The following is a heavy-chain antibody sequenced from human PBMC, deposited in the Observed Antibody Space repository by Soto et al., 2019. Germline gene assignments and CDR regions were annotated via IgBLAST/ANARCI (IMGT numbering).Heavy chain of an antibody. CDR3: ARDRTNYYYYGMDV. V-gene: IGHV4-31*03. D-gene: IGHD2-8*01. J-gene: IGHJ6*02. Sequence: SETLSLTCTVSGGSISSGGYYWSWIHQHPGKGLEWIGYIYYSGSTYYNPSLKSRVTISVDTSKNQFSLKLSSVTAADTAVYYCARDRTNYYYYGMDVWGQGTTVTVSS. CDR2: IYYSGST. CDR1: GGSISSGGYY.